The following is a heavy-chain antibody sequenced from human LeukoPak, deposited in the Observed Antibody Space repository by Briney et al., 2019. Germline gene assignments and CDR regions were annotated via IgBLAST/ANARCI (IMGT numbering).Heavy chain of an antibody. D-gene: IGHD3-22*01. CDR1: GFTFDYAC. V-gene: IGHV3-15*01. Sequence: GGSLRLSCAASGFTFDYACMSWVRQAPAKGLEWVGRIKSKTEGGTTVYAAPVQGRVTIASADSKNTLYLQINSLKTEDTAVYFSTAEVRDSSGYFYFDNWGQGTLVTVSS. CDR3: TAEVRDSSGYFYFDN. CDR2: IKSKTEGGTT. J-gene: IGHJ4*02.